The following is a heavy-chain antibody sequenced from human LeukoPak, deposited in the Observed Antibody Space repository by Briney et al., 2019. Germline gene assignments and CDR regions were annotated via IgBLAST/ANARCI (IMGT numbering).Heavy chain of an antibody. CDR3: ARKRYFSTGPPNI. CDR2: INHSGST. D-gene: IGHD3-9*01. CDR1: GGSFSGYY. V-gene: IGHV4-34*01. J-gene: IGHJ3*02. Sequence: SETLSLTCAVYGGSFSGYYWSWIRQPPGKGLEWIGEINHSGSTNYNPSLKSRVTISVDTSKNQFSLKLSSVTAADTAVYYCARKRYFSTGPPNIWGQGTMVTVSS.